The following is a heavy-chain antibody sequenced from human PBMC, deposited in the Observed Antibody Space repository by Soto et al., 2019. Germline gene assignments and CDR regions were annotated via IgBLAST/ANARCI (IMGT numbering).Heavy chain of an antibody. CDR1: GGSISSSSSY. CDR3: AHRPYDYSSSSEYFQH. CDR2: IYWNDDK. D-gene: IGHD6-6*01. Sequence: TLSLTCTVSGGSISSSSSYWGWIRQPPGKALEWLALIYWNDDKRYSPSLKSRLTITKDTSKNQVVLTMTNMDPVDTATYYCAHRPYDYSSSSEYFQHWGQGTLVTVSS. J-gene: IGHJ1*01. V-gene: IGHV2-5*01.